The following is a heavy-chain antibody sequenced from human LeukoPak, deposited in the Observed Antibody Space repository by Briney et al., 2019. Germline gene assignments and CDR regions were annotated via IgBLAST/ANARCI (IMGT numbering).Heavy chain of an antibody. J-gene: IGHJ3*02. Sequence: ASVKVSCKASGYTFTSYYMHWVRQAPGQGLEWMGIINPSGGSTSNAQKFQGRVTMTRDTSTSTGYMQLSSLRSDDTAVYYCATXXXXDSSGYRRAFDIWGQGTMVTVSS. CDR1: GYTFTSYY. CDR2: INPSGGST. CDR3: ATXXXXDSSGYRRAFDI. D-gene: IGHD3-22*01. V-gene: IGHV1-46*01.